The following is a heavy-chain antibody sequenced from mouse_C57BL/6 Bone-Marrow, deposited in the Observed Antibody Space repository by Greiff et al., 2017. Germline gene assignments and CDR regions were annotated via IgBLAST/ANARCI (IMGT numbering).Heavy chain of an antibody. V-gene: IGHV1-4*01. D-gene: IGHD1-1*01. Sequence: VKVVESGAELARPGASVKMSCKASGYTFTSYTMHWVKQRPGQGREWIGYINPSSGYTKYNQKFKDKATLTADKSSSTAYMQLSSLTSEDSAVYYCANYGSTPFAYWGQGTLVTVSA. J-gene: IGHJ3*01. CDR2: INPSSGYT. CDR3: ANYGSTPFAY. CDR1: GYTFTSYT.